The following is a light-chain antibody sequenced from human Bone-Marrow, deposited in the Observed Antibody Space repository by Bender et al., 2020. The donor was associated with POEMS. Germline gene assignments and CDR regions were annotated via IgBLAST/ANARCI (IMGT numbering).Light chain of an antibody. CDR2: DDR. J-gene: IGLJ3*02. V-gene: IGLV3-21*02. CDR1: NIGRKN. Sequence: SSVLTQPPSVSVAPGQTATITCGGTNIGRKNVHWYQQRPGQAPVLVVYDDRDRPPGIPERFSGSNSGITATLTISRVEAGDEADYYCQVRDGSSAHVLVFGGGTKLTVL. CDR3: QVRDGSSAHVLV.